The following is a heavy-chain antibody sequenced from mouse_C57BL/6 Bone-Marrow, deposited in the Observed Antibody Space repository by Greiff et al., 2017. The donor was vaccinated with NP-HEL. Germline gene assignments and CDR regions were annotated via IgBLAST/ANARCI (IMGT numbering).Heavy chain of an antibody. CDR2: ISNGGGST. D-gene: IGHD2-4*01. Sequence: EVQRVESGGGLVQPGGSLKLSCAASGFTFSDYYMYWVRQTPEKRLEWVAYISNGGGSTYYPDTVKGRFIISRDNAKNTLYLQMSLLKSEDTAMYYCARLYDYSAWFAYWGQGTLVTVSA. CDR3: ARLYDYSAWFAY. J-gene: IGHJ3*01. CDR1: GFTFSDYY. V-gene: IGHV5-12*01.